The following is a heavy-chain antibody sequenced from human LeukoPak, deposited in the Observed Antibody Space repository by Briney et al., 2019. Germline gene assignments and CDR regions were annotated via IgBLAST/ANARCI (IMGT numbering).Heavy chain of an antibody. CDR3: ARRINEMVRGVIDYFDY. Sequence: PSETLSLACAVSGGSFSGYYWGWIRQPPGKGLEWIGSIYYSGSTYYNPSLKSRVTISVDTSKNQFSLKLSSVTAADTAVYYCARRINEMVRGVIDYFDYWGQGTLVTVSS. V-gene: IGHV4-39*01. D-gene: IGHD3-10*01. CDR1: GGSFSGYY. J-gene: IGHJ4*02. CDR2: IYYSGST.